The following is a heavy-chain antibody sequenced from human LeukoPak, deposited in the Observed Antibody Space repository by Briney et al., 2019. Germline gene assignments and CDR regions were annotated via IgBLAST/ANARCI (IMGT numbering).Heavy chain of an antibody. D-gene: IGHD6-19*01. Sequence: SETLSLTRSVSGVSPSSISYYCRWVRQPPREGLEWIASIDYSGKPSYNPSPKIRVTMFVDTSKNQFSLRLRSVPAADTAVYYCARNPVAGFEFWGHGALVTVSS. V-gene: IGHV4-39*01. CDR3: ARNPVAGFEF. J-gene: IGHJ4*01. CDR1: GVSPSSISYY. CDR2: IDYSGKP.